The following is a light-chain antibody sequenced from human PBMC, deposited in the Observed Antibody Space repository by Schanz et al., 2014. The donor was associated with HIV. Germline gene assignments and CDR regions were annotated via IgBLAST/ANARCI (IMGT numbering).Light chain of an antibody. V-gene: IGKV3-20*01. J-gene: IGKJ1*01. CDR3: QQYGSSPRT. CDR2: GAS. CDR1: QSVKSNF. Sequence: EIVLTQSPGTLSLSPGERGTLSCRASQSVKSNFIGWYQQKPGQAPRLLIFGASNRATGIPDRFSGGGSGTDFTLTISRVEPEDYAVYYCQQYGSSPRTFGQGTKVEIK.